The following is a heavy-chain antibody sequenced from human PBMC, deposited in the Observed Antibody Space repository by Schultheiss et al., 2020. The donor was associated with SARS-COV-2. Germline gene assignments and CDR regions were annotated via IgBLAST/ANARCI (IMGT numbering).Heavy chain of an antibody. CDR1: GGSFSGYY. CDR2: INHSGST. J-gene: IGHJ4*02. D-gene: IGHD3-16*02. V-gene: IGHV4-34*01. Sequence: SETLSLTCAVYGGSFSGYYWSWIRQPPGKGLEWIGEINHSGSTNYNPSLKSRVTISVDTSKNQFSLKLSSVTAADTAVYYCARRDYRVYFDYWGQGTLVTVSS. CDR3: ARRDYRVYFDY.